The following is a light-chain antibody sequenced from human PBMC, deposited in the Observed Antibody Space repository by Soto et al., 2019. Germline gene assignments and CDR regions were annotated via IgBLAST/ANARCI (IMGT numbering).Light chain of an antibody. CDR1: QGISNS. CDR3: QKYDSAART. V-gene: IGKV1-27*01. J-gene: IGKJ1*01. Sequence: DVQMTQSPSSLSASVGDRVTITCRASQGISNSLAWYQQRPGRVPKLLIYGASNLQSEVPSRFSGSGSGTDFTLTISSLQPDDVAAYYCQKYDSAARTFGQGTKV. CDR2: GAS.